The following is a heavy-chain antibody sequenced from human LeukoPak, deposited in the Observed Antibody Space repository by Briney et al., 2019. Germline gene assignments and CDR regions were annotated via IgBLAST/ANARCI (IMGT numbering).Heavy chain of an antibody. D-gene: IGHD1-26*01. Sequence: GGSLRLSCTASGFSFSNYWMSWVRQAPGKGLEWVASIKQDESEKYYVDSVERRFTTSRDNAKSSLYLQMNALRGEDTAVYYCARLVGDVTTWDCWGQGTLVTVSS. CDR1: GFSFSNYW. CDR3: ARLVGDVTTWDC. J-gene: IGHJ4*02. CDR2: IKQDESEK. V-gene: IGHV3-7*03.